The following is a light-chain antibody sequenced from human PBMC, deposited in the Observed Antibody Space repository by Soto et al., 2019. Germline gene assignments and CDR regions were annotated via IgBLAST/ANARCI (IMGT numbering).Light chain of an antibody. Sequence: QSVLTQPPSVSGAPGQRVTISCTGSSSNIGAGYDVHWYQQLPGTAPKLLIYGNSNRPSGVPDRFSGSKSGTSASLAITGLQVEDEADYYCQAYDSSRRVSAFGGGTKLTVL. CDR2: GNS. V-gene: IGLV1-40*01. CDR3: QAYDSSRRVSA. J-gene: IGLJ2*01. CDR1: SSNIGAGYD.